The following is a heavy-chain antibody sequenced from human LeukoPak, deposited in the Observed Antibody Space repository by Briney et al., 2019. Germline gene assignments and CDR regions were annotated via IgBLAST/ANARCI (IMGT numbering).Heavy chain of an antibody. V-gene: IGHV3-23*01. CDR2: ISGSGGST. Sequence: GGSLRLSCAASGFTFSSYAMSWVRQAPRKGLEWVSAISGSGGSTYYADSVKGRFTISRDNSKNTLYLQMNSLRAEDTAVYYCAKVDHYDILTGYYYYYDSSGYYFDYWGQGTLVTVSS. CDR1: GFTFSSYA. CDR3: AKVDHYDILTGYYYYYDSSGYYFDY. D-gene: IGHD3-9*01. J-gene: IGHJ4*02.